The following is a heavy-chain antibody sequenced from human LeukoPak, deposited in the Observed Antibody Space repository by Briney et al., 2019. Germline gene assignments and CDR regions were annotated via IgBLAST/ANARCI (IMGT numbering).Heavy chain of an antibody. CDR3: ARRYDFDY. V-gene: IGHV3-23*01. D-gene: IGHD3-9*01. J-gene: IGHJ4*02. CDR2: ISGSGDST. Sequence: GGSLRLSCAASGFTFSSYAMHWVRQAPGKGLEWVSAISGSGDSTYYADSVKGRFTISRDTSKNTYLQMNSLRDEDTAVYYCARRYDFDYWGQGTLVTVSS. CDR1: GFTFSSYA.